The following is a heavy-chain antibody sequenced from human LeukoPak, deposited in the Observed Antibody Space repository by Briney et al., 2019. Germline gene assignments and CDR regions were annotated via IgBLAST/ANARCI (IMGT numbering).Heavy chain of an antibody. D-gene: IGHD4-11*01. V-gene: IGHV3-30*18. Sequence: GGSLRLSCAASGFTFSSYGMHWVRQAPGKGLEWVAVISYDGSNQYYADSVKGRFTISRDNSKNTLYLQMNSLRAEDTAVYYCAKILPDTVTADYWGQGTLVTVSS. CDR2: ISYDGSNQ. CDR3: AKILPDTVTADY. J-gene: IGHJ4*02. CDR1: GFTFSSYG.